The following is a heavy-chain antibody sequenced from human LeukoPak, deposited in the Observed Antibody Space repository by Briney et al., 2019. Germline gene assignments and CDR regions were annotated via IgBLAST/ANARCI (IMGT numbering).Heavy chain of an antibody. CDR1: GYTFTDYY. CDR2: VDPEDGET. CDR3: ATGVSSSSGYNWFDP. V-gene: IGHV1-69-2*01. D-gene: IGHD6-6*01. Sequence: AATVKISCKVSGYTFTDYYMHWVQQAPGKGLEWMGLVDPEDGETIYAEKFQGRVTITADTSTDTAYMELSSLRSEDTVVYYCATGVSSSSGYNWFDPWGQGTLVTVSS. J-gene: IGHJ5*02.